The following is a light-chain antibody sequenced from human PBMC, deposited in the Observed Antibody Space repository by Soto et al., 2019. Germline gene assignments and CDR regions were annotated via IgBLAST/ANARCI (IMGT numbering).Light chain of an antibody. V-gene: IGLV2-14*01. CDR3: SSYTSSSTIHDV. Sequence: QSVLTQPASVSGSPGQSITISCTGTSSDVGGYNYVSWYQQHPGKAPKLMIYEVSNRPSGVSHRFSGSKSGNTASLTISGRQAEDDADDYYSSYTSSSTIHDVFGTGTQLTVL. CDR1: SSDVGGYNY. CDR2: EVS. J-gene: IGLJ1*01.